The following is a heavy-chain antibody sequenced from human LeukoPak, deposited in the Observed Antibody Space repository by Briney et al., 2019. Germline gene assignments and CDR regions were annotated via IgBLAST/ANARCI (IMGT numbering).Heavy chain of an antibody. D-gene: IGHD6-13*01. CDR2: VYPGDSDT. J-gene: IGHJ3*01. CDR3: ARVYSAPGV. Sequence: GESLKISCKGSGYVFTSYLIGWVRQMLVKGLEWMGIVYPGDSDTRYSPSFQGQVTISADKSINTAYLQWSSLKASDTAMYYCARVYSAPGVWGQGTMVTVSS. V-gene: IGHV5-51*01. CDR1: GYVFTSYL.